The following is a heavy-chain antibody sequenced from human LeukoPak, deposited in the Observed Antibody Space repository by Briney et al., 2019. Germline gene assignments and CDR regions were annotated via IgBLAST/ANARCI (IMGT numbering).Heavy chain of an antibody. CDR1: GYTFTNYD. D-gene: IGHD3-16*02. J-gene: IGHJ4*02. V-gene: IGHV1-18*01. CDR2: ISAYNGKI. CDR3: ARPLLGLGELSALDY. Sequence: ASVKVSCKASGYTFTNYDISWVRQAPGQGLEWMGWISAYNGKINYSQKFRDRVTMTTDTSTSTAYMELRSLSSDDTAVYYCARPLLGLGELSALDYWGQGAPVTVSS.